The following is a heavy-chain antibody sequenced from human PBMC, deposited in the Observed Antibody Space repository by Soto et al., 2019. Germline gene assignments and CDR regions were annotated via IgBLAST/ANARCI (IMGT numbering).Heavy chain of an antibody. J-gene: IGHJ3*02. CDR1: GFTFGNAW. CDR3: TTRPPFDPDAFDI. V-gene: IGHV3-15*01. CDR2: IKSKTDGGTT. D-gene: IGHD3-9*01. Sequence: GFVSLGYAAAGFTFGNAWVSWVRQAPGKGLEWVGRIKSKTDGGTTDYAAPVKGRFTISRDDSKNTLYLQMNSLKTEDTAVYYCTTRPPFDPDAFDIWGQGTMVTVSS.